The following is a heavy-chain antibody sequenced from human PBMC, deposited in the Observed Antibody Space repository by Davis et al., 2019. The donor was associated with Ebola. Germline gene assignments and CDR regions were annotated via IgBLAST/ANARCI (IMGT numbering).Heavy chain of an antibody. Sequence: PGGSLSLSFSASGFTFGSYWMSWVRQAPGKGLEWVANIKQDGSEKYYVDSVKGRFTISRDNAKNSLYLQMNSLRAEDTAVYYCARQLELRGYYYGMDVWGQGTTVTVSS. D-gene: IGHD1-7*01. J-gene: IGHJ6*02. CDR3: ARQLELRGYYYGMDV. V-gene: IGHV3-7*01. CDR2: IKQDGSEK. CDR1: GFTFGSYW.